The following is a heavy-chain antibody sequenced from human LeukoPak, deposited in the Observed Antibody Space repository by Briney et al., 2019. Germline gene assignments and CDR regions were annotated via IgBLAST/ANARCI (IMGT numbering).Heavy chain of an antibody. CDR3: ARGIGSMVRGTPSPFDY. V-gene: IGHV1-46*01. CDR1: GYTFTGYY. D-gene: IGHD3-10*01. CDR2: INPSGGST. Sequence: ASVKVSCKASGYTFTGYYMHWVRQAPGQGLEWMGIINPSGGSTSYAQKFQGRVTMTRDTSTSTVYMELSSLRSEDTAVYYCARGIGSMVRGTPSPFDYWGQGTLVTVSS. J-gene: IGHJ4*02.